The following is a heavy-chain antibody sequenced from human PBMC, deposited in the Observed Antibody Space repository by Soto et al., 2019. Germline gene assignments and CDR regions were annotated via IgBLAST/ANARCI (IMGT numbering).Heavy chain of an antibody. CDR2: INVNGVST. CDR3: ARRGGQQPPDC. D-gene: IGHD1-1*01. V-gene: IGHV3-23*01. Sequence: GGSLRLSCAASGFTFSNYAMSWVRQAPGKGLEWVSGINVNGVSTYYADSVKGRFTISRDNSRNTLFVRMNSLRAEDTAVYYCARRGGQQPPDCWGQGTLVTVSS. J-gene: IGHJ4*02. CDR1: GFTFSNYA.